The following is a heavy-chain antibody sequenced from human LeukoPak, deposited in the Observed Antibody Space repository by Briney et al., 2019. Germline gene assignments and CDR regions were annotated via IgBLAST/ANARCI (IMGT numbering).Heavy chain of an antibody. CDR3: ARDLAGTRGFDP. CDR1: GFTFSSYG. D-gene: IGHD6-19*01. CDR2: IWYDGSNK. Sequence: GGSLRLSCAASGFTFSSYGMHWVREAPGKGLGWVAVIWYDGSNKYYADSVKGRFTISRDNSKNTLYLQMNSLRAEDTAVYYCARDLAGTRGFDPSGQGTLVTVSS. J-gene: IGHJ5*02. V-gene: IGHV3-33*01.